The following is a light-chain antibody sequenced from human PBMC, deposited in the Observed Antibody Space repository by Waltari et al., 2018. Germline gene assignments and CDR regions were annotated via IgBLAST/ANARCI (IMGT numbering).Light chain of an antibody. CDR3: CSYGGSYTYV. Sequence: QSALTQPRSVSGSPGQSVTISSTGSCNDVGGYNYVSWYQQHPDQAPKLMIYDVTKRTSGLPDRFSASKSGNTASLTISGLQAEDEADYYCCSYGGSYTYVFGTGTKVTVL. CDR1: CNDVGGYNY. CDR2: DVT. J-gene: IGLJ1*01. V-gene: IGLV2-11*01.